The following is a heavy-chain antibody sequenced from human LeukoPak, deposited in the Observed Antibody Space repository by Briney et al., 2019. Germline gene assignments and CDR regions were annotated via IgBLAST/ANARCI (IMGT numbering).Heavy chain of an antibody. D-gene: IGHD4-11*01. CDR1: GGSFSGYY. CDR3: ARIDYSNFDY. V-gene: IGHV4-34*01. J-gene: IGHJ4*02. CDR2: INHSGST. Sequence: RSSETLSLTCAVYGGSFSGYYWSWIRQPPGKGLEWIGEINHSGSTNYNPSLKSRVTISVDTSKNQFSLKLSSVTAADTAVYYCARIDYSNFDYWGQGTLVTVSS.